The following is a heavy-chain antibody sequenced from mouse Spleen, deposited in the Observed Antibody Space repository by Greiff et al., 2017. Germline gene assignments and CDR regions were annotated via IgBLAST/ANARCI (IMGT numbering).Heavy chain of an antibody. V-gene: IGHV1-15*01. Sequence: QVQLKESGAELVRPGASVTLSCKASGYTFTDYEMHWVKQTPVHGLEWIGAIDPETGGTAYNQKFKGKATLTADKSSSTAYMELRSLTSEDSAVYYCTRCTMIPYWGQGTLVTVSA. CDR1: GYTFTDYE. J-gene: IGHJ3*01. CDR3: TRCTMIPY. CDR2: IDPETGGT. D-gene: IGHD2-4*01.